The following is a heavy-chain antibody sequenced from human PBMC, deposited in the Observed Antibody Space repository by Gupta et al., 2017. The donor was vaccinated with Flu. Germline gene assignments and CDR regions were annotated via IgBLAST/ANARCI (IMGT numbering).Heavy chain of an antibody. D-gene: IGHD1-1*01. Sequence: FSSFAFNWVRQAPGEGLEWMGGIIPIFGPTTYAQKFQGRVTITADESTRTVYMDLNSLRSEDTALYFCARERGGVGNSFDSWGQGTLVTVSS. CDR1: FSSFA. V-gene: IGHV1-69*01. J-gene: IGHJ4*02. CDR2: IIPIFGPT. CDR3: ARERGGVGNSFDS.